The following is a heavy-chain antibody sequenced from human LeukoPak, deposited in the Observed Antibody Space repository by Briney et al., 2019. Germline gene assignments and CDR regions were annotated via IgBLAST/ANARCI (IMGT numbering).Heavy chain of an antibody. Sequence: PGGSLRLSCAASGFTFSSYSMNWVRQAPGKGLEWVSSISSSSSYIYYADSVKGRFTISRDNAKNSLYLQMNSLRAEDRAVYYCARDHNIVVVPAAMFVPFDYWGQGTLVTVSS. J-gene: IGHJ4*02. D-gene: IGHD2-2*01. CDR3: ARDHNIVVVPAAMFVPFDY. CDR1: GFTFSSYS. V-gene: IGHV3-21*01. CDR2: ISSSSSYI.